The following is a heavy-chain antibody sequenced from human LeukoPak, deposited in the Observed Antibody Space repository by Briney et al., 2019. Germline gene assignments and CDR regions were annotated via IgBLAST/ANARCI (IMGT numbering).Heavy chain of an antibody. CDR1: GYTFSNYD. CDR3: AREKTYQLLLSSEIERWYFDF. V-gene: IGHV7-4-1*02. CDR2: INTNTGNP. D-gene: IGHD2-2*01. Sequence: PVASVKVSCKASGYTFSNYDMNWVRQAPGQGLEWMGWINTNTGNPTYAQGFTGRFVFSLDTSVSTAYLQISSLKAEDTAVYYCAREKTYQLLLSSEIERWYFDFWGRGTLVTVSS. J-gene: IGHJ2*01.